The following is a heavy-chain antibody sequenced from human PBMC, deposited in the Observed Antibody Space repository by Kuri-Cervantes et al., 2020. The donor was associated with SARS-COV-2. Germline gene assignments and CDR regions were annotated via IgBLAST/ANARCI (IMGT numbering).Heavy chain of an antibody. Sequence: GSLRLSCTVSGGSISSYYWGWIRQPAGKGLEWIGRIYTSGSPNYNPSLKSRVTMSVDTSKNQFSLKLSPVTAADTAVYYCARDGYGGATRYWGQGTLVTVSS. CDR1: GGSISSYY. CDR2: IYTSGSP. J-gene: IGHJ4*02. CDR3: ARDGYGGATRY. D-gene: IGHD1-26*01. V-gene: IGHV4-4*07.